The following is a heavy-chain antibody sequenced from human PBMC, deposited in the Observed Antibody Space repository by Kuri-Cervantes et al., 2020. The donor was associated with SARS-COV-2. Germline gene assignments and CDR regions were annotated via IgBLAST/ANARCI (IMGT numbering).Heavy chain of an antibody. D-gene: IGHD6-19*01. V-gene: IGHV4-39*02. CDR1: GGSISSGSFY. CDR3: ARDLNAVSMAGGASFDY. Sequence: GSLRLSCTVSGGSISSGSFYWGWIRQPPGKGLEWIGNVYYNGITYYNPSLESRVSVSVDTSKNQFSLKLNSVTAADTAVYYCARDLNAVSMAGGASFDYWGQGTLVTVSS. J-gene: IGHJ4*02. CDR2: VYYNGIT.